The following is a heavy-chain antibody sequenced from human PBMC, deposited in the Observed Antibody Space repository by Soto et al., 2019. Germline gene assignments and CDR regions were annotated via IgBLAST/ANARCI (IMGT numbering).Heavy chain of an antibody. Sequence: QVQLVQSGAEVKKPGSSVKVSCKASGGTFSGYTISWVRQAPGQGLEWMGGIIPIFGTANYAQKFQGRVTMTSNTSISTAYMQLSSLRSEDAAVYYCARLSIGGLAWYSSLDYIWGQGYMVTVSS. CDR3: ARLSIGGLAWYSSLDYI. J-gene: IGHJ3*02. D-gene: IGHD6-13*01. CDR2: IIPIFGTA. V-gene: IGHV1-69*05. CDR1: GGTFSGYT.